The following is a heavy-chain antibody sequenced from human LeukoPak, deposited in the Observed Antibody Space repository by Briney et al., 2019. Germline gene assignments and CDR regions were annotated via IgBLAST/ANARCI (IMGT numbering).Heavy chain of an antibody. CDR2: IYYSGST. D-gene: IGHD3-10*01. CDR3: ARELFGITPSDY. J-gene: IGHJ4*02. Sequence: PSETLSLTCTVSGGSISSSSYYWGWIRQPPGKGLEWIGSIYYSGSTYYNPCLKSRVTISVDTSKNQFSLKLSSVTAADTAVYYCARELFGITPSDYWGQGTLVTVSS. CDR1: GGSISSSSYY. V-gene: IGHV4-39*01.